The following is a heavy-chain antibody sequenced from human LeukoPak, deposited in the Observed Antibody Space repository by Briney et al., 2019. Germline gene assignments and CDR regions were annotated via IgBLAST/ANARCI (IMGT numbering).Heavy chain of an antibody. V-gene: IGHV3-11*04. Sequence: LSLTCTVSGGSISSDSYYWGWIRQPPGKGLEWVSHISSDGHVERYVDSVGGRFSMSRDNAKDLLFLQMDGLRAEDTAVYYCARDTVNGPFVISLDYWGQGALVTVSS. J-gene: IGHJ4*02. CDR3: ARDTVNGPFVISLDY. CDR2: ISSDGHVE. CDR1: GGSISSDSYY. D-gene: IGHD2-8*01.